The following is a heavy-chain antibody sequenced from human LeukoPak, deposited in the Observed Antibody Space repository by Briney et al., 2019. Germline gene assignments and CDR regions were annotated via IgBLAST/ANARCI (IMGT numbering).Heavy chain of an antibody. J-gene: IGHJ4*02. V-gene: IGHV4-59*08. CDR1: GGSISSYY. CDR3: ARQVNDYSNSDY. Sequence: KSSETLSLTCTVSGGSISSYYWSWIRQPPGKGLEWIGYIYYSGSTNYNPSLKSRVTISVDTSKNQFSLKLSSVTAADTAVYYCARQVNDYSNSDYWGQGALVTVSS. CDR2: IYYSGST. D-gene: IGHD4-11*01.